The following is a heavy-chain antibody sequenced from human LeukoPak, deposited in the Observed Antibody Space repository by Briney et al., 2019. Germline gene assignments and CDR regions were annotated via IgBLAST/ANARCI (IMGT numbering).Heavy chain of an antibody. J-gene: IGHJ4*02. V-gene: IGHV1-46*01. Sequence: ASVKVSCKASGYTFTSYYMHWVRQAPGQGLEWMGIINPSGGSTSYAQKFQGRVTMTRDMSTSTVYMELSSLRSEDTAVYYCARDRFITGTTGYFDYWAREPWSPSPQ. D-gene: IGHD1-7*01. CDR2: INPSGGST. CDR1: GYTFTSYY. CDR3: ARDRFITGTTGYFDY.